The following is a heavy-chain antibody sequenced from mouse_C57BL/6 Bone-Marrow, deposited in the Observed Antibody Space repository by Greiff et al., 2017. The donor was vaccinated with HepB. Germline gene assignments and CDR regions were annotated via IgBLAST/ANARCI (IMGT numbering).Heavy chain of an antibody. J-gene: IGHJ4*01. V-gene: IGHV1-42*01. CDR2: INPSTGGT. D-gene: IGHD1-1*01. CDR1: GYSFTGYY. CDR3: AREGGLLRSMDY. Sequence: VQLQQSGPELVKPGASVKISCKASGYSFTGYYMNWVKQSPEKSLEWIGEINPSTGGTTYNQKFKAKATLTVDKSSSTAYMQLKSLTSEDSAVYYCAREGGLLRSMDYWGQGTSVTVSS.